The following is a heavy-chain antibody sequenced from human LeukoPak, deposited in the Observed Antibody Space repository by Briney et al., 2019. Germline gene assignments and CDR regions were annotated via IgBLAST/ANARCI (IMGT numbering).Heavy chain of an antibody. Sequence: GGSLRLSCVASGFTFSDFWMSWVRQAPGEGLQWVATIHPDSSETYYVDSVKGRFTISRDNAKNTFYLQMHSLRAGDTAVYYCARSDPRIQLWPRPYYFDYWGQGTLVTVSS. V-gene: IGHV3-7*03. CDR3: ARSDPRIQLWPRPYYFDY. D-gene: IGHD5-18*01. J-gene: IGHJ4*02. CDR1: GFTFSDFW. CDR2: IHPDSSET.